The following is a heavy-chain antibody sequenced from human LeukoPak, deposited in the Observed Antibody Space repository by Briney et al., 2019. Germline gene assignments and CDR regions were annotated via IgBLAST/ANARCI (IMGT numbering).Heavy chain of an antibody. J-gene: IGHJ4*02. CDR3: ARDSDRRGSYYNDSNDY. D-gene: IGHD3-10*01. V-gene: IGHV1-69*13. Sequence: ASVKVSCKASGGTFSSYAISWVRQAPGQGLEWMGGIIPIFGTANYAQKFQGRVTITADESTSTAYMELSSLRSENTAVYYCARDSDRRGSYYNDSNDYWGQGTLVTVSS. CDR1: GGTFSSYA. CDR2: IIPIFGTA.